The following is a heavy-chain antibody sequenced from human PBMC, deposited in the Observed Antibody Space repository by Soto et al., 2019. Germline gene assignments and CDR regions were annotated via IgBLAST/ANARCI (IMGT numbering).Heavy chain of an antibody. CDR2: IIPIFGTA. J-gene: IGHJ4*02. V-gene: IGHV1-69*01. CDR1: GGTFSSYA. D-gene: IGHD3-22*01. Sequence: QVQLVQSGAEVKKPGSSVKVSCKASGGTFSSYAISWVRQAPGQGLEWMGGIIPIFGTANYAQKLQGRVTITADESTSTAYMELSSLRSEDTAVYYCARGEYYYDSSCYYREWDYWGQGTLVTVSS. CDR3: ARGEYYYDSSCYYREWDY.